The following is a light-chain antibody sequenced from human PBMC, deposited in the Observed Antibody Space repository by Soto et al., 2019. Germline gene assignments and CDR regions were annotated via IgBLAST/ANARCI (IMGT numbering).Light chain of an antibody. CDR3: QQYGSSSPWT. V-gene: IGKV3-20*01. J-gene: IGKJ1*01. CDR1: QSLRSTF. Sequence: EIVVTQSRGTLSWSPGDSATLPCRTSQSLRSTFVAWYQVKPDQAPRLLIYGASSRATGIPDRFSGSGSGTTFSLTIRRLEYADFAAYYCQQYGSSSPWTFGQGTKGDIK. CDR2: GAS.